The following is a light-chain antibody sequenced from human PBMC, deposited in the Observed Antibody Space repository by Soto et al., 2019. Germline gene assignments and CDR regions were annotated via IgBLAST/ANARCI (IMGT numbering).Light chain of an antibody. V-gene: IGKV3-15*01. Sequence: DIVMTQSPATLSVSPGERATLSCRASQSVSSNLAWYQQKPGQAPRLLIYGASTRATGIPARFSGSGSGTEFTLTISSLQSEDFAVYYCQQYKNWPRTFGQGTQGGYQ. J-gene: IGKJ1*01. CDR3: QQYKNWPRT. CDR1: QSVSSN. CDR2: GAS.